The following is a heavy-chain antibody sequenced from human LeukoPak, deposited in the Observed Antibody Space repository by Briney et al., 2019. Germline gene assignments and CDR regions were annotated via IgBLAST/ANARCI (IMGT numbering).Heavy chain of an antibody. V-gene: IGHV3-23*01. J-gene: IGHJ4*02. CDR3: ARHLIYSYIPFDN. Sequence: GGSLRLSCAASGFTFSGYAMSWVRQAPGKGLEWVSVITGSGDNTYYADSVRGRFTISRDNSKNTLYLQMSSLRAEDTAIYYCARHLIYSYIPFDNWGQGTLVTVSS. D-gene: IGHD3-16*02. CDR2: ITGSGDNT. CDR1: GFTFSGYA.